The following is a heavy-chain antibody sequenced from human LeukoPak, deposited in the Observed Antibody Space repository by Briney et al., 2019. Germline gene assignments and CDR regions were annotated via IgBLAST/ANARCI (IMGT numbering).Heavy chain of an antibody. J-gene: IGHJ4*02. V-gene: IGHV1-2*02. CDR3: ARDYYGSGSYYRDDY. D-gene: IGHD3-10*01. Sequence: ASVKVSCKASGYTFTGYYMHWVRQAPGQGLEWMGWINPNSGGTNYAQKFQGRVTMTRDTSISTAYMELSRLRSDDTAVYYCARDYYGSGSYYRDDYWGQGTLATVSS. CDR2: INPNSGGT. CDR1: GYTFTGYY.